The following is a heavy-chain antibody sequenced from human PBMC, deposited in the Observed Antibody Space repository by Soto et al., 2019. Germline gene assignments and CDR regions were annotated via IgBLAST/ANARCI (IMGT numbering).Heavy chain of an antibody. Sequence: PGGSLRLSCAASGFTFSSYWMHWVRQGPGKGLVWVSRTNADGSTTSYADSVKGRFIVSRDNAKNSVFLQMDSLRAEDAGVYFCARGDPGYSYGKVDLWGQGTLVTVSS. V-gene: IGHV3-74*01. CDR1: GFTFSSYW. CDR2: TNADGSTT. J-gene: IGHJ5*02. CDR3: ARGDPGYSYGKVDL. D-gene: IGHD5-18*01.